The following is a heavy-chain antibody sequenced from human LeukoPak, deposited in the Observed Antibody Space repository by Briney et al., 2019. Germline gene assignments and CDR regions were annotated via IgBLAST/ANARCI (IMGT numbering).Heavy chain of an antibody. D-gene: IGHD4-23*01. CDR1: GFTFSNYA. Sequence: GGSLRLSCAASGFTFSNYAMSWVRQAPGKGLEWVSGISGSGGGTSYADSVKGRFTISRDNSKNTLYLQMSSLRAEDTAVYYCARDKDYGGNSDWYFDLWGRGTLVTVSS. J-gene: IGHJ2*01. V-gene: IGHV3-23*01. CDR3: ARDKDYGGNSDWYFDL. CDR2: ISGSGGGT.